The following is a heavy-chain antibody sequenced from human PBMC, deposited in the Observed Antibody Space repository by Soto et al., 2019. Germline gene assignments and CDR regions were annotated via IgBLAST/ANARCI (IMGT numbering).Heavy chain of an antibody. CDR2: INSDGSST. J-gene: IGHJ6*02. D-gene: IGHD3-3*01. CDR1: GFTFSSYW. Sequence: SGGSLRLSCAASGFTFSSYWMHWVRQAPGKGLVWVSRINSDGSSTSYADSVKGRFTISRDNAKNTLYLQMNSLRAEDTAVYYCARDRVWGYDFWSGSHLRQYGMDVWGQGTTVTVSS. V-gene: IGHV3-74*01. CDR3: ARDRVWGYDFWSGSHLRQYGMDV.